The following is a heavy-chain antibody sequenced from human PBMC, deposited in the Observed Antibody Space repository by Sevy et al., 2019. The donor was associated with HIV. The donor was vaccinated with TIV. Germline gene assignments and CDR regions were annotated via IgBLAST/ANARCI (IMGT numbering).Heavy chain of an antibody. V-gene: IGHV3-15*01. J-gene: IGHJ4*02. CDR2: VKSEVDGGTK. CDR1: GFNFNNTW. Sequence: GGSLRLSCATSGFNFNNTWMSWVRQAPGKVLEWVGRVKSEVDGGTKDYAAPVRGRFTMSRDDSRSTLYLQMDTLTSEDTAVYYCTTGGGSITVAGTPFDYWGQGTQVTVSS. D-gene: IGHD6-19*01. CDR3: TTGGGSITVAGTPFDY.